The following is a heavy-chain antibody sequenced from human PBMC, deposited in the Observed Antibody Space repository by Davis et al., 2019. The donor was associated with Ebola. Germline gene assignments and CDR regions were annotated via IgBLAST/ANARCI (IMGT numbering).Heavy chain of an antibody. J-gene: IGHJ5*02. CDR3: AKESRWYGGYYFDT. Sequence: GESLKISCAASGLDISRSVLYWVRQAPGKGLEWVSAITGSGSKTDYSDSVKGRYTISRDNSRDTLYLQIYTLRADDTAVYYCAKESRWYGGYYFDTWGRGTLVTVSS. CDR2: ITGSGSKT. V-gene: IGHV3-23*01. D-gene: IGHD4-23*01. CDR1: GLDISRSV.